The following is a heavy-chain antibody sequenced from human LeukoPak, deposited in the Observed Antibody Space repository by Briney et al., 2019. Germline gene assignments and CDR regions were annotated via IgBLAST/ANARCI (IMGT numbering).Heavy chain of an antibody. J-gene: IGHJ4*02. CDR3: ARAHLDRLTDY. V-gene: IGHV1-2*02. CDR2: INPNSGGT. CDR1: GYTFTCYY. Sequence: GASXKVTCKASGYTFTCYYMHWVRQAPGQGREWMGWINPNSGGTNYAQKFQGRVTMTRDTSISTAYMELSRLRSDDTAVYYCARAHLDRLTDYWGQGTLVTVSS. D-gene: IGHD3-22*01.